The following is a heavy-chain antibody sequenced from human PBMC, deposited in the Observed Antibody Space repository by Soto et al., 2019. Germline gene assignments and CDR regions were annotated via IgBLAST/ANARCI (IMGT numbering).Heavy chain of an antibody. D-gene: IGHD2-21*01. Sequence: GEPLKISCKGSGCIFRNNWITWVRQMHGKGLEWVGRIDLTDSYTSYSPSFQGHVSFSADKSINTTYLHFSSLRASDTAVYYCARGLHSLFDYWGQGTLVTVSS. CDR2: IDLTDSYT. CDR3: ARGLHSLFDY. V-gene: IGHV5-10-1*01. J-gene: IGHJ4*02. CDR1: GCIFRNNW.